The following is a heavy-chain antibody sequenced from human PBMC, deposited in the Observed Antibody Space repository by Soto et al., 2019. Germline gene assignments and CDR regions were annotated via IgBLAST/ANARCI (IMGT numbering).Heavy chain of an antibody. D-gene: IGHD6-13*01. V-gene: IGHV3-21*01. Sequence: GGSLRLSCAASGFPFSSYTMNWVRQAPGERLEWLSSISSSSSNIYYADSVKGRFSISRDNAKNSLYLQMNSLRAEDTAVYYCAELHSSSINIWGQGTMVTVSS. CDR2: ISSSSSNI. CDR3: AELHSSSINI. J-gene: IGHJ3*02. CDR1: GFPFSSYT.